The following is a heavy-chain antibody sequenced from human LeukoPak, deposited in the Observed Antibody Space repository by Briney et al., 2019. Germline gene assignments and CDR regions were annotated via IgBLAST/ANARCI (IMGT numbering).Heavy chain of an antibody. CDR3: ARTSNGWYQVEY. D-gene: IGHD6-19*01. CDR1: GGTFSSYA. Sequence: ASVNVSCKASGGTFSSYAISWVRQAPGQGLEWMGGIIPIFGTANYAQKFQGRVTITTDESTSTAYMELSSLRSEDTAVYYCARTSNGWYQVEYWGQGPLVTVSS. J-gene: IGHJ4*02. CDR2: IIPIFGTA. V-gene: IGHV1-69*05.